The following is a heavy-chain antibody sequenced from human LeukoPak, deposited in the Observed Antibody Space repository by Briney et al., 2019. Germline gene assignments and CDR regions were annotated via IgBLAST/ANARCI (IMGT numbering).Heavy chain of an antibody. CDR2: IYYSGST. CDR1: GGSISSSSYY. D-gene: IGHD5-24*01. CDR3: ARKRRDGYNLGYFDY. J-gene: IGHJ4*02. V-gene: IGHV4-39*01. Sequence: SETLSLTCTVSGGSISSSSYYWGWIRQPPGKGLEWIGSIYYSGSTYYNPSLKSRVTISVDTSKNQFSLKLSSVTAADTAVYYCARKRRDGYNLGYFDYWGQGTLVTVSS.